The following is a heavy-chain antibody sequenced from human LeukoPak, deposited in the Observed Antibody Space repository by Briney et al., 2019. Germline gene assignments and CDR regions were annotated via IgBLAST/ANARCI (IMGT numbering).Heavy chain of an antibody. Sequence: EGTRRGSWAASGFTVSSTYMSWVRQAPGKGLEWVSSISSSSSYIYYADSVKGRFTISRDNAKNSLYLQMNSLRAEDTAVYYCARDLLAVAVVVPPFMDVWGKGTTVTVSS. J-gene: IGHJ6*03. V-gene: IGHV3-21*01. CDR1: GFTVSSTY. CDR2: ISSSSSYI. D-gene: IGHD2-2*01. CDR3: ARDLLAVAVVVPPFMDV.